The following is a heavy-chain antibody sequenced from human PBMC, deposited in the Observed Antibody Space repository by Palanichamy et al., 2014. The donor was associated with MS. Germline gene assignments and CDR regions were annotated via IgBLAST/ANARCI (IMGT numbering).Heavy chain of an antibody. V-gene: IGHV3-21*02. CDR3: ARHFEIRADWFFDL. D-gene: IGHD2/OR15-2a*01. Sequence: EVRLVESGGRAWSSRGGSLRLSCAASGITFAYYNMNWVRQAPGKGLEWISSISSRTNFTSYADSVKGRFTVSRDDAQKSVFLLLNSLRAEDTAVYYCARHFEIRADWFFDLWGRGTLVTVST. J-gene: IGHJ2*01. CDR2: ISSRTNFT. CDR1: GITFAYYN.